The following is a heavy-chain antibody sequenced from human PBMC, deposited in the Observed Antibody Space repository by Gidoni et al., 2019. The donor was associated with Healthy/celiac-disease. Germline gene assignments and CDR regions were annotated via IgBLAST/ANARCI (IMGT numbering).Heavy chain of an antibody. CDR3: ANLLNGESRIDDAFDI. Sequence: GYADSVKGRFTISRDNAKNSLYLQMNSLRAEDTALYYCANLLNGESRIDDAFDIWGQGTMVTVSS. J-gene: IGHJ3*02. V-gene: IGHV3-9*01. D-gene: IGHD3-10*01.